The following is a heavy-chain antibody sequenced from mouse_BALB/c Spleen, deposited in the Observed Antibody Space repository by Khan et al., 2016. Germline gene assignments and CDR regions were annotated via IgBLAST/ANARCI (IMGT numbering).Heavy chain of an antibody. V-gene: IGHV14-1*02. CDR1: GFNIKDYY. D-gene: IGHD2-3*01. CDR2: IDPENGNT. Sequence: MQLEESGAELVRPGALVKLSCKASGFNIKDYYMHWVKQRPEQGLEWIGWIDPENGNTIYDPKFQGKASITADTSSNTAYLQPSSLTADDTAVYYCALDGSWFAYWGQGTLVTVSA. CDR3: ALDGSWFAY. J-gene: IGHJ3*01.